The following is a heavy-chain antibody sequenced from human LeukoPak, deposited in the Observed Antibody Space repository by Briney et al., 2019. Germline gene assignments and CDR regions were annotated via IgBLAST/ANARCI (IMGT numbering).Heavy chain of an antibody. V-gene: IGHV3-66*01. Sequence: GGSLRLSCAASGFTVSSNYMSWVRQAPGKGLEWVSVIYSGGSTYYGDSVKGRFTISRDKSKNTLYLQMNSLGAEDTAVYYCARDKSVSDWYFDLWGRGTLVTVSS. D-gene: IGHD5/OR15-5a*01. J-gene: IGHJ2*01. CDR3: ARDKSVSDWYFDL. CDR1: GFTVSSNY. CDR2: IYSGGST.